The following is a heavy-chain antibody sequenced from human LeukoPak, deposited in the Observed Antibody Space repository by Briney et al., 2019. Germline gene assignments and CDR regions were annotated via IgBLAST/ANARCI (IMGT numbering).Heavy chain of an antibody. Sequence: GGSLRLSCAVSGFPFNTYEMHWVRQAPGKGLEWVAVICYDGSEKYYADSVKGRFTISRDNSKNILYLQMGSLSAEDTAVYFSATRSGGSYYDYFDYWGQGTLVTVSS. CDR1: GFPFNTYE. J-gene: IGHJ4*01. V-gene: IGHV3-33*08. D-gene: IGHD1-26*01. CDR2: ICYDGSEK. CDR3: ATRSGGSYYDYFDY.